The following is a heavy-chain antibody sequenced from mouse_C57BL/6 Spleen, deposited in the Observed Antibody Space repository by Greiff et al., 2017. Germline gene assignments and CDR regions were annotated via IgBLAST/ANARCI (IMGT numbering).Heavy chain of an antibody. CDR3: AREGEITTVVEGRYFDD. CDR1: GYTFTSYG. Sequence: QVQLQQSGAELARPGASVKLSCKASGYTFTSYGISWVKQRTGQGLEWIGEIYPRSGNTYYNEKFKGKATLTADKSSSTAYMELRSLTSEDSAVXFCAREGEITTVVEGRYFDDWGQGTTLTVSS. CDR2: IYPRSGNT. J-gene: IGHJ2*01. D-gene: IGHD1-1*01. V-gene: IGHV1-81*01.